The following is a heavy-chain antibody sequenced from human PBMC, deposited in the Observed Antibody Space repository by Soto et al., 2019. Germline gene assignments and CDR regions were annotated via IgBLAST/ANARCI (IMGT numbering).Heavy chain of an antibody. V-gene: IGHV3-66*01. D-gene: IGHD3-16*01. CDR2: IYSGGST. CDR3: ARDPWAADY. J-gene: IGHJ4*02. Sequence: GGSPRLSCAASGFTASTKYMGWVRQAPGKGLEWVSVIYSGGSTFYADSVRGRFTISRDNSKNTVNLQMNSLRAEDTAVYYCARDPWAADYWGQGTLVTVSS. CDR1: GFTASTKY.